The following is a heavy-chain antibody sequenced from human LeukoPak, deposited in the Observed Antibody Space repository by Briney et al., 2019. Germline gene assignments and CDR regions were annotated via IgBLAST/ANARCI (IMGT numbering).Heavy chain of an antibody. D-gene: IGHD6-19*01. V-gene: IGHV3-15*01. CDR2: IKSKTDGGTT. CDR3: TTEMSSGWYGFDY. Sequence: GGSLRLSCAASGFTFSNYAMSWVRQAPGKGLEWVGRIKSKTDGGTTDYAAPVKGRFTISRDDSKNTLYLQMNSLKTEDTAVYYCTTEMSSGWYGFDYWGQGTLVTVSS. CDR1: GFTFSNYA. J-gene: IGHJ4*02.